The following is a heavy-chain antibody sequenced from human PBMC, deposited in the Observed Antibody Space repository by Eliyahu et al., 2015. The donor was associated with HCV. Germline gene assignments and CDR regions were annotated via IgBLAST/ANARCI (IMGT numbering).Heavy chain of an antibody. Sequence: EVQLVESGGGLVKPGGSLRLSCAASGFTFSSYSMNWVRQAPGKGLEWVSSISSSSSYIYYADSVKGRFTISRDNAKNSLYLQMNSLRAEDTAVYYCASAAAGIESFLDYWGQGTLVTVSS. V-gene: IGHV3-21*01. CDR3: ASAAAGIESFLDY. J-gene: IGHJ4*02. CDR2: ISSSSSYI. D-gene: IGHD6-13*01. CDR1: GFTFSSYS.